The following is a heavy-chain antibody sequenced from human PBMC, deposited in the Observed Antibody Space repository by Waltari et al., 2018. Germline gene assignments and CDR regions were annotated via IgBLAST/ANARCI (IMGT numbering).Heavy chain of an antibody. V-gene: IGHV3-21*01. D-gene: IGHD5-12*01. CDR1: GFTFSRYS. Sequence: EVQLVESGGGLVKPGGSLRLSCAASGFTFSRYSMNWVRQAPGKGLEWVSSISSSSSYIYYAESVKGRFTISRDNAKNSLYLQMNSRRAEDTAVYYCARKRMATGDFDYWGQGTLVTVSS. J-gene: IGHJ4*02. CDR2: ISSSSSYI. CDR3: ARKRMATGDFDY.